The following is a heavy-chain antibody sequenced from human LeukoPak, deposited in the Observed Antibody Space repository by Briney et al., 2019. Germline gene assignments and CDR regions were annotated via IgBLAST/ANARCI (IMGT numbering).Heavy chain of an antibody. CDR2: ISYDGSNK. CDR1: GFTFSSYA. V-gene: IGHV3-30-3*01. D-gene: IGHD4-17*01. CDR3: ARPDYGDYGGYFDY. J-gene: IGHJ4*02. Sequence: GGSLRLSCAASGFTFSSYAMHWVRQAPGKGLEWVAVISYDGSNKYYADSVKGRFTISRDNSKNTLYLQMNSLRAEDTAVYYCARPDYGDYGGYFDYWGQGTLVTVSS.